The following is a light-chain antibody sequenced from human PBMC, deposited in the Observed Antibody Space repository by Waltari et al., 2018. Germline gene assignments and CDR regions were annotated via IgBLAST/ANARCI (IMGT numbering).Light chain of an antibody. J-gene: IGLJ2*01. CDR2: LNSDGSH. Sequence: QVVLTQSPSASASLGVSVKLTCTLSSGHSNYAIAWHQQQPDKGPRYLMKLNSDGSHSKGDGIPDRFSGSSSGAERYLTISSLQSEDEADYYCQTWGTGIVVFGGGTKVTVL. CDR1: SGHSNYA. V-gene: IGLV4-69*02. CDR3: QTWGTGIVV.